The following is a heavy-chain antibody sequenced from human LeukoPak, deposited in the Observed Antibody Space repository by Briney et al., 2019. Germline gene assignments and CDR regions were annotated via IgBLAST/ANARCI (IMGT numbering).Heavy chain of an antibody. CDR2: IYYTASA. CDR3: ATGETGSTLGGY. Sequence: SETLSLTCTVSGGSISSYYWSWVRQPPGKGLEWIGYIYYTASANYNPSLRSRVTISVDTSNNQFSLKLTAVTAADTAVYYCATGETGSTLGGYWGQGTLVTVSS. CDR1: GGSISSYY. V-gene: IGHV4-59*01. J-gene: IGHJ4*02. D-gene: IGHD1-1*01.